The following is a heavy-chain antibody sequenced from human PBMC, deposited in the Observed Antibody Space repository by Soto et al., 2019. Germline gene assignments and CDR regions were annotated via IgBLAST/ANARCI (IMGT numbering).Heavy chain of an antibody. D-gene: IGHD6-19*01. CDR2: ISWNSGSI. CDR1: GFTFDDYA. Sequence: EVQLVESGGGLVQPGRSLRLSCAASGFTFDDYAMHWVRQAPGKGLEWVSGISWNSGSIGYADSVKGRFTISRDNAKNSLYMQMNSLRAEDTALYYCAKDNRQWLVEGVDVWGQGTTVTVSS. V-gene: IGHV3-9*01. J-gene: IGHJ6*02. CDR3: AKDNRQWLVEGVDV.